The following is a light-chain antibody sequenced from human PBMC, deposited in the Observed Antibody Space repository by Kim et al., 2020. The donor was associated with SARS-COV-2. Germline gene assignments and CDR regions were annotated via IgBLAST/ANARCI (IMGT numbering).Light chain of an antibody. CDR1: QSVDTN. CDR2: GAS. Sequence: PTLSVSPWERVTLPGRASQSVDTNLAWYQQRPGQAPRLLIYGASTRATDIPARFSGSGSGTDFTLTISRLEPEDFAVYYCQQYGTFGQGTKVDIK. J-gene: IGKJ1*01. CDR3: QQYGT. V-gene: IGKV3-15*01.